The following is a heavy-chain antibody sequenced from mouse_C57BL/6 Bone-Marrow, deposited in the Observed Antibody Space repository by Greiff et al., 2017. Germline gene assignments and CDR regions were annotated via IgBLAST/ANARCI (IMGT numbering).Heavy chain of an antibody. V-gene: IGHV1-80*01. J-gene: IGHJ4*01. D-gene: IGHD4-1*01. CDR3: ARYGTGVLYYAMDY. Sequence: VQLQQSGAELVKPGASVKISCKASGYAFSSYWMNWVKQRPGKGLEWIGQIYPGDGDTNYNGKFKGKATLTADKSSSTTYMQLSSLTSEDSAVYFCARYGTGVLYYAMDYWGQGTSVTVSS. CDR2: IYPGDGDT. CDR1: GYAFSSYW.